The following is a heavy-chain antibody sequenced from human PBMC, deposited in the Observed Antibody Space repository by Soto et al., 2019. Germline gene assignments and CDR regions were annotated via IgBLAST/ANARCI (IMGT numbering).Heavy chain of an antibody. Sequence: GGSLRLSCAASGFTFSSYGMHWVRQAPGKGLEWVAVIWYDGSNKYYADSVKGRFTISRDNSKNTLYLQMNSLRAEDTAVYYCARDPEYNWNYGYYYGMDVWGQGTTVTVSS. J-gene: IGHJ6*02. CDR3: ARDPEYNWNYGYYYGMDV. D-gene: IGHD1-7*01. V-gene: IGHV3-33*01. CDR1: GFTFSSYG. CDR2: IWYDGSNK.